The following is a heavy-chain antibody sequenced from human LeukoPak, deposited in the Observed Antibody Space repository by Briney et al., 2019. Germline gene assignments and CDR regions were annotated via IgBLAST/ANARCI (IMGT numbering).Heavy chain of an antibody. CDR3: ARGPPRNPFDY. CDR2: ISSSSSYI. Sequence: GRSLRLSCAASGFTLSSYSMNWVPQAPGKGLEWGSAISSSSSYIYYADSVKGRFTISRDNAKNSLYLQMNSLRAEDTAVYYCARGPPRNPFDYWGQGTLVTVSS. CDR1: GFTLSSYS. V-gene: IGHV3-21*01. J-gene: IGHJ4*02.